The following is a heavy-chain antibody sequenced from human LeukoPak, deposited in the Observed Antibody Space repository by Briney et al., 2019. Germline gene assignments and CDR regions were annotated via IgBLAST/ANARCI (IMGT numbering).Heavy chain of an antibody. Sequence: SVKVSCKASGGTFSSYAISWVRQAPGQGLEWMGRIIPIFGTANYAQKFQGRVTITTDEFTSTAYMELSSLRSEDTAVYYCARASDYYGSGTYPYWGQGTLVTVSS. D-gene: IGHD3-10*01. CDR3: ARASDYYGSGTYPY. CDR2: IIPIFGTA. J-gene: IGHJ4*02. V-gene: IGHV1-69*05. CDR1: GGTFSSYA.